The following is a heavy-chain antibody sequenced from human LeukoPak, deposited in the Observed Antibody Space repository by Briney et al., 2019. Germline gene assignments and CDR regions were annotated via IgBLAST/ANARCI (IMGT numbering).Heavy chain of an antibody. V-gene: IGHV4-59*01. J-gene: IGHJ5*02. CDR3: ARVCGGDCYPLGFDP. Sequence: SETLSLTCTVSGGSMSSYYWSWIRQPPGKGLEWIGYIYYSGSTNYNPSLKSRVTKSVDTSKNKFSLKVRSVTAADTAVYYCARVCGGDCYPLGFDPWGQGTLVTVSS. D-gene: IGHD2-21*02. CDR2: IYYSGST. CDR1: GGSMSSYY.